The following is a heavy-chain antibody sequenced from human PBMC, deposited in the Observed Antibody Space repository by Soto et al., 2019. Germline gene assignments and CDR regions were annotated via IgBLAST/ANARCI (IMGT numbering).Heavy chain of an antibody. D-gene: IGHD2-2*01. V-gene: IGHV4-59*02. J-gene: IGHJ4*02. CDR3: ARERYEGRIDY. CDR1: GGSVSSYY. CDR2: IYYSGST. Sequence: NPLETLSLTCTVSGGSVSSYYWSWIRQPPGRGLEWLAYIYYSGSTTYNPSLKSRLTMSVDTSKNQFSLNLRSVTAADTAVYYCARERYEGRIDYWGRGTLVTVSS.